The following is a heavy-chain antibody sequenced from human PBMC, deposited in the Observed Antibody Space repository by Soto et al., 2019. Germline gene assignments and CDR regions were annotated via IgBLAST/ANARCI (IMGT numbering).Heavy chain of an antibody. Sequence: SETLSLTCIVSGVSIRSYYWSWIRQPPGKGLEWIGYMYYSGYTSYNPSLKSRVTISVDTSKNQFSLKLNSVTAADTAVYYWARCFSGNYPCRPDEQYYFDSWGQGTLVTVSS. CDR2: MYYSGYT. CDR3: ARCFSGNYPCRPDEQYYFDS. V-gene: IGHV4-59*01. J-gene: IGHJ4*02. CDR1: GVSIRSYY. D-gene: IGHD1-26*01.